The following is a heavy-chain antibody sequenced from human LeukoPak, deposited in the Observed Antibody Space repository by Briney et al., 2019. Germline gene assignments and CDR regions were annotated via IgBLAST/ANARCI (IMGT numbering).Heavy chain of an antibody. V-gene: IGHV4-59*11. J-gene: IGHJ4*02. CDR2: IYYSGST. CDR3: ANGDPYYFDY. Sequence: SETLSLTCTVSGGSISSHYWSWLRQPPGKGLEWIGYIYYSGSTNYNPSLKSRVTISVDTSKNQFSLKLSSVTAADTAVYYCANGDPYYFDYWGQGTLVTVSS. D-gene: IGHD4-17*01. CDR1: GGSISSHY.